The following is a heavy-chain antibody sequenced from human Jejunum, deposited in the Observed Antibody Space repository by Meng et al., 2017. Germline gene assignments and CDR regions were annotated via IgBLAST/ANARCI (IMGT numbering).Heavy chain of an antibody. CDR2: IYHTGSP. CDR1: GGYINKENW. J-gene: IGHJ4*02. CDR3: ARMDSAVHYFDY. Sequence: QVQLQESGPGLVKPSGTLSLICAVSGGYINKENWWSWVRQSPERGLEWIGYIYHTGSPYYNPSLKSRLTISVDKSVNQFSLKLSSVTAADTAVYYCARMDSAVHYFDYWGQGTLVTVSS. D-gene: IGHD2-2*03. V-gene: IGHV4-4*02.